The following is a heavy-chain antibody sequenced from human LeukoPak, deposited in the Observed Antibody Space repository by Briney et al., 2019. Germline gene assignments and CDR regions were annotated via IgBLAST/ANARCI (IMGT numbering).Heavy chain of an antibody. CDR2: IYHSGST. Sequence: NPSETLSLTCTVSGGSISSGGYYWSWIRQPPGKGLEWIGYIYHSGSTYYNPSLKSRVTISVDTSKNQFSLKLTSVTAADTAVYYCASTAMVTPPPPIFDYWGQGTLVTVSS. V-gene: IGHV4-30-2*01. CDR3: ASTAMVTPPPPIFDY. J-gene: IGHJ4*02. CDR1: GGSISSGGYY. D-gene: IGHD5-18*01.